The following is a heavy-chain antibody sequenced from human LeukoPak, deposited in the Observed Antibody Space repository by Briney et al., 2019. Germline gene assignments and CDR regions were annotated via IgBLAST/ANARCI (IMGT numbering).Heavy chain of an antibody. V-gene: IGHV3-30*04. CDR3: ARARLHRPTFDY. CDR1: GFTFSSYA. Sequence: GGSLRLYCAASGFTFSSYAMHWVRQAPGKGLEWVAVISYDGSNKYYADSVKGRFTISRDNSKNTLYLQMNSLRAEDTAVYYCARARLHRPTFDYWGQGTLVTVPS. CDR2: ISYDGSNK. J-gene: IGHJ4*02. D-gene: IGHD1-1*01.